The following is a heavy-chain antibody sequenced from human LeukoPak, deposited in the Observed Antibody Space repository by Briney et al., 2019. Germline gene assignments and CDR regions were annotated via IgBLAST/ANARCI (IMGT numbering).Heavy chain of an antibody. D-gene: IGHD3-22*01. Sequence: SETLSLTCTVSGGSFSTNSNYWGWIRQPPGKGLEWIGRLYYSGSTYYNPSLKSRVTISVDTSKNQFSLKLSSVTAADTAVYYCVRHAIDSSGYYLHYFDYWGQGTLVTVSS. CDR2: LYYSGST. CDR1: GGSFSTNSNY. CDR3: VRHAIDSSGYYLHYFDY. J-gene: IGHJ4*02. V-gene: IGHV4-39*01.